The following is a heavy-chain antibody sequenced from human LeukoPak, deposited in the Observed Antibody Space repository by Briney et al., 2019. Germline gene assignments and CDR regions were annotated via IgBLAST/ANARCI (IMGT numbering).Heavy chain of an antibody. V-gene: IGHV3-30*18. J-gene: IGHJ4*02. CDR1: GFTFSSYG. Sequence: GGSLRLSCAASGFTFSSYGMHWVRQAPGKGLEWVAVISYDGSNKYYADSVKGRFTISRDNSKNTLYLQMNSLRAEDTAVYYCAKAGYSSGWYDFDYWGQGTLVTVSS. CDR2: ISYDGSNK. CDR3: AKAGYSSGWYDFDY. D-gene: IGHD6-19*01.